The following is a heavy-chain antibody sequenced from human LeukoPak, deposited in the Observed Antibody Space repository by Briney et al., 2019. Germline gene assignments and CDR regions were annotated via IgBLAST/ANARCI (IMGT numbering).Heavy chain of an antibody. V-gene: IGHV4-59*01. CDR2: IYYSGST. J-gene: IGHJ3*02. CDR1: GGSISSYY. CDR3: ARVHGGNAFDM. D-gene: IGHD3-16*01. Sequence: PSETLSLTCTVSGGSISSYYWSWIRQPPGRGLKWIGYIYYSGSTNYNPSLKSRVTISVDTSKNQFSLKLSSVTAADTAVYYCARVHGGNAFDMWGQGTMVTVSS.